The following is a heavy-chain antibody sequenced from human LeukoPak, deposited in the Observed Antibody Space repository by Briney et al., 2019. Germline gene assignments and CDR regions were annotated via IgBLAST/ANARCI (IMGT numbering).Heavy chain of an antibody. D-gene: IGHD6-19*01. Sequence: LPGGSLRPSXAASGFTFSXXXXXXVRQAPGXXXXXXXXXXXVGSRTTYADSVKGXXTISRDNAKNTLYLQMNSLRTEDTAVYYCARPETQYSSGLDGFDIWGQGTMVTVSS. CDR1: GFTFSXXX. V-gene: IGHV3-74*01. CDR3: ARPETQYSSGLDGFDI. J-gene: IGHJ3*02. CDR2: XXXVGSRT.